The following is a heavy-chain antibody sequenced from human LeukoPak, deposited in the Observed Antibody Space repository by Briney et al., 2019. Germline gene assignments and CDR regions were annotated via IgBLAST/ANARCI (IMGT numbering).Heavy chain of an antibody. D-gene: IGHD5-12*01. V-gene: IGHV5-51*01. J-gene: IGHJ5*02. CDR1: GYSFTTYW. Sequence: GESLKISCKASGYSFTTYWIGWVRQTPRRRLELMGIIYPGDSATRYSPSFQGQVTFSAGKSINTAYLQWRSLKASDTAMYYCAKHGSGYEPDHWGQGTLVTASS. CDR3: AKHGSGYEPDH. CDR2: IYPGDSAT.